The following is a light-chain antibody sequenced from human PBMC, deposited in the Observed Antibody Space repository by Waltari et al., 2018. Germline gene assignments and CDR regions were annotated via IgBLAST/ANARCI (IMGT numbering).Light chain of an antibody. V-gene: IGLV2-14*01. Sequence: QSALTQPASVSGSPGPSITLPCPGTSRDIGYYNFVSWYQQHPGTAPKLMIYEVSNRPSGVSNRFSGSKSGNTASLTISGLQTEDEADYFCSSYLGYRADWVFGGGTKLTVL. J-gene: IGLJ3*02. CDR3: SSYLGYRADWV. CDR1: SRDIGYYNF. CDR2: EVS.